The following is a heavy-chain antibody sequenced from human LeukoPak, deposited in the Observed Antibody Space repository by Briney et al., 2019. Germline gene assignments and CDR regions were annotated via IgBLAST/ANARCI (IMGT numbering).Heavy chain of an antibody. J-gene: IGHJ3*02. CDR1: GGTFSSYA. V-gene: IGHV1-69*05. CDR3: ARASEYYYDSSGYLVQAYAFDI. D-gene: IGHD3-22*01. Sequence: SVKVSCKASGGTFSSYAISWVRQAPGQGLEWMGRIIPIFGTANYVQKFQGRVTITTDESTSTAYMELSSLRSEDTAVYYCARASEYYYDSSGYLVQAYAFDIWGQGTMVTVSS. CDR2: IIPIFGTA.